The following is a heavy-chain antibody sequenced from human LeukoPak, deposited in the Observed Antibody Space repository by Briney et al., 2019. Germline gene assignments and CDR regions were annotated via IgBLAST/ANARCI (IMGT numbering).Heavy chain of an antibody. J-gene: IGHJ4*02. V-gene: IGHV3-7*01. Sequence: GGSLRLSCEASGFTFGSYWMSWVRQAPGKGLEWVANINQDGNEKYYVDSVKGRFTISRDNAKNSLFLQMNSLRAEDTAVYYCARDQEWEPFDYWGQGTLVTVSS. CDR2: INQDGNEK. D-gene: IGHD1-26*01. CDR3: ARDQEWEPFDY. CDR1: GFTFGSYW.